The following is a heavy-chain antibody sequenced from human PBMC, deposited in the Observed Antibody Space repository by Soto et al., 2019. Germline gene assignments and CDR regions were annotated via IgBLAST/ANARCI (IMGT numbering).Heavy chain of an antibody. V-gene: IGHV4-4*07. CDR1: GVSISRYH. Sequence: SETLSLTCTVSGVSISRYHWSWIRQSAGQGLEWIGRFYTNGISHYNPSLKSRLSMSADTSKNQLSLTLTSVTAADTGVYYCARAGNEYGVDVWGQGTTVTVSS. CDR2: FYTNGIS. CDR3: ARAGNEYGVDV. D-gene: IGHD3-10*01. J-gene: IGHJ6*02.